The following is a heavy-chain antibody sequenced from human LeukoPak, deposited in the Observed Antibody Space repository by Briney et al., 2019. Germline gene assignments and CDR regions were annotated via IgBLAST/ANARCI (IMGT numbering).Heavy chain of an antibody. D-gene: IGHD3-10*02. CDR2: IYYSGST. CDR1: GGSISSYY. Sequence: SETLSLTCTVSGGSISSYYWSWIRQPPGKGLEWIGYIYYSGSTNYNPSLKSRVTISVDTSKNQFSLKLSSVTAADTAVYYCARGAMIGDDYWGQGTLVTVSS. CDR3: ARGAMIGDDY. J-gene: IGHJ4*02. V-gene: IGHV4-59*08.